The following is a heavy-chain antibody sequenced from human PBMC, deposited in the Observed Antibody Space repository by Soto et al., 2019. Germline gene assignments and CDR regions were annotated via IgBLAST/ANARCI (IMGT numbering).Heavy chain of an antibody. CDR3: ARTSNRMTTVRGEAFDI. CDR1: GGSISSYY. D-gene: IGHD4-17*01. Sequence: SKTLSLTCTVSGGSISSYYWSWSRQPPGKGLEWIGYIYHTGSTNYNPSLKSRVTISVDTSKNQFSLKLGSVTAADTAVYYCARTSNRMTTVRGEAFDIWGQGTMVTVS. J-gene: IGHJ3*02. CDR2: IYHTGST. V-gene: IGHV4-59*08.